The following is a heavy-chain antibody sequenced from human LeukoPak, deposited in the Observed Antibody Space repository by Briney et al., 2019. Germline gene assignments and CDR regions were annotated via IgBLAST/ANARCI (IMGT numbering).Heavy chain of an antibody. D-gene: IGHD6-13*01. CDR3: ARDSSSWTHYYYYYGMDV. Sequence: GGSLRLSCAASGFTVSSNYMSWVRQAPGKGLEWVSVIYSGGSTYYADSVKGRSTISRHNSKNTLYLQMNSLRAEDTAVYYCARDSSSWTHYYYYYGMDVWGQGTTVTVSS. V-gene: IGHV3-53*04. CDR1: GFTVSSNY. J-gene: IGHJ6*02. CDR2: IYSGGST.